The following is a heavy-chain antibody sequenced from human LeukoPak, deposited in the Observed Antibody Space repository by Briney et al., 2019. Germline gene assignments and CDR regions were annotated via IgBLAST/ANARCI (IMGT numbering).Heavy chain of an antibody. V-gene: IGHV3-30*18. CDR1: GFTFSNYS. CDR3: VKEGTAHVSSWYDY. CDR2: VSSNGIVQ. Sequence: PGGSLRLSCATSGFTFSNYSIHWVRQAPGKGLEWVAVVSSNGIVQHYADSVQGRFTISRDNSKKTPYLQLNSLRGDDAAVYYCVKEGTAHVSSWYDYWGQGSLVTVYS. J-gene: IGHJ4*02. D-gene: IGHD5-12*01.